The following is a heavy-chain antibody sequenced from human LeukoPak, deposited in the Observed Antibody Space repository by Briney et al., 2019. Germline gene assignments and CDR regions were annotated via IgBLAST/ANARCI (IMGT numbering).Heavy chain of an antibody. CDR2: VYYVGST. Sequence: SETLSLTCTVSGASIRSHHWTWIRQPPGKGLEWIGNVYYVGSTSYSPSLKSRVTISLDTSKNQFSLEMNSVTAADTAVYYCARSGDSSAYYSFWGQGILVTVSA. V-gene: IGHV4-59*11. CDR3: ARSGDSSAYYSF. CDR1: GASIRSHH. D-gene: IGHD3-22*01. J-gene: IGHJ4*02.